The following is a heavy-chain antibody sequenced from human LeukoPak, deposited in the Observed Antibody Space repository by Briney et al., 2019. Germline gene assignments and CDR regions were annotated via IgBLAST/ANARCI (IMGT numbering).Heavy chain of an antibody. J-gene: IGHJ4*02. V-gene: IGHV3-7*01. CDR3: ARGFQSGGSPV. Sequence: GGSLRLSCAASGFPLSTYSLSWVRQAPGKGLEWVAKIKKDGSEKDYVDSVKGRFTISRDNDKGSLYLQLNSLRVEDTAIYYCARGFQSGGSPVWGQGTLVTVSS. D-gene: IGHD2-15*01. CDR2: IKKDGSEK. CDR1: GFPLSTYS.